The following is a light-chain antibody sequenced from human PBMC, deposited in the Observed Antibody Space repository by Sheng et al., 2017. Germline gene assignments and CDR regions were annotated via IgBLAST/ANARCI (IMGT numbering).Light chain of an antibody. Sequence: QSVLTQPPSISGAPGQRVTISCDGSSSNIGASYDVHWYQQLPETAPKLLIYDDNKRPSGIPDRFSGSRSGTSATLGITGLQTGDEADYFCGTWDSSLSGGVFGGGTKLTVL. CDR3: GTWDSSLSGGV. J-gene: IGLJ2*01. CDR2: DDN. V-gene: IGLV1-51*01. CDR1: SSNIGASYD.